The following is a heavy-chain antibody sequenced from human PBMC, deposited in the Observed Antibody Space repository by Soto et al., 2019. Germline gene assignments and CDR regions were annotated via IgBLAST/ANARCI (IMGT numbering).Heavy chain of an antibody. V-gene: IGHV3-23*01. Sequence: GSLRLSCEASGFTFSSYAMYWVRQAPGKGLEWVSGISGSGESTYYTDSVKGRFTISRDNSKNTLYVQMNGLRAEDTAVYYCAKDWRISIRSGYNNFLDYWGQGTLVTVSS. J-gene: IGHJ4*02. CDR1: GFTFSSYA. CDR2: ISGSGEST. CDR3: AKDWRISIRSGYNNFLDY. D-gene: IGHD3-22*01.